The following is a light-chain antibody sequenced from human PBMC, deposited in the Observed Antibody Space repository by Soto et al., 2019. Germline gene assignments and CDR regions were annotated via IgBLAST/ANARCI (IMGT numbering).Light chain of an antibody. V-gene: IGKV1-5*01. CDR1: QSISTW. J-gene: IGKJ2*03. CDR3: QQSDSPPYS. Sequence: DIQMTQSPSTLSASVGDRVTITCRASQSISTWLAWYQQKPGKAPKLLIYDASSLQSGVPSRFSGHGSGTDFTLTISSLQPDDFATYSCQQSDSPPYSFGQGTKLEIK. CDR2: DAS.